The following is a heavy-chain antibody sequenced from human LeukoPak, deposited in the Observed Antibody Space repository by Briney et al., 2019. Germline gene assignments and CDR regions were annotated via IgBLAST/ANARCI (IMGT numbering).Heavy chain of an antibody. CDR1: GFTFCDYY. J-gene: IGHJ4*02. Sequence: GGSLRLSCAASGFTFCDYYMSWIRQAPGKGLEWVSYISSSGSTIYYADSVKGRFTISRDNAKNSLYLQMNSLRAEDTAVYYCARVWGAPYDFWSGYLDYWGQGTLVTVSS. V-gene: IGHV3-11*04. CDR2: ISSSGSTI. D-gene: IGHD3-3*01. CDR3: ARVWGAPYDFWSGYLDY.